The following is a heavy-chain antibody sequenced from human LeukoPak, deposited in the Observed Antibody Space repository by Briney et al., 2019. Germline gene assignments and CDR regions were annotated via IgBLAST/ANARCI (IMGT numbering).Heavy chain of an antibody. J-gene: IGHJ4*02. CDR1: GFTFSSYG. CDR3: ARGVPDPIAAVGIFDY. D-gene: IGHD6-13*01. V-gene: IGHV3-33*01. Sequence: PGGSLRLSCAASGFTFSSYGMHWVRQAPGKGLEWVAVIWYDGSNKYYADSVKGRFTISRDNSKNTLYLQMNSLRAEDTAVYYCARGVPDPIAAVGIFDYWGQGTLVTVSS. CDR2: IWYDGSNK.